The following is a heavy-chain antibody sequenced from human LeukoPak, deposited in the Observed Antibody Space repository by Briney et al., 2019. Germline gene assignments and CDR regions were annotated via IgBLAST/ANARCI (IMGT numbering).Heavy chain of an antibody. CDR2: IKQDGSEK. Sequence: GGSLRLSCAASGFTFSTYWMTWVRQAPGKGLEWVANIKQDGSEKYFVDSVKGRFSISRDNAKNSLYLQMNSLRTEDTAVYFCAKDDAWLRYACWGPGTLVTVSS. CDR3: AKDDAWLRYAC. J-gene: IGHJ4*02. CDR1: GFTFSTYW. V-gene: IGHV3-7*03. D-gene: IGHD5-12*01.